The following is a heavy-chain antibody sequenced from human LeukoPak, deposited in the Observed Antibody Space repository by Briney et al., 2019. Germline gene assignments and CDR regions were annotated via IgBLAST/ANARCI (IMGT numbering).Heavy chain of an antibody. V-gene: IGHV4-38-2*02. D-gene: IGHD4-17*01. CDR3: ARVDYGDSATYYYYMDV. CDR1: GYSISSGYY. Sequence: PSETLSLTCTVSGYSISSGYYWGWIRQPPGKGLEWIGSMYHSGSTYDNPSLESRVTISVDTSKNQFSLKLSSVTAADTAVYYCARVDYGDSATYYYYMDVWGKGTAVTVSS. CDR2: MYHSGST. J-gene: IGHJ6*03.